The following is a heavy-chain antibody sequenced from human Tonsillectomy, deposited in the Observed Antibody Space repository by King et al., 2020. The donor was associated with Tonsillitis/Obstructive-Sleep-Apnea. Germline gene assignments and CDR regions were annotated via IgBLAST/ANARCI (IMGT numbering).Heavy chain of an antibody. CDR2: IYPGDSDT. CDR3: ARPRCSGGSCYSSSIDY. J-gene: IGHJ4*02. CDR1: GYSFTSYW. V-gene: IGHV5-51*01. D-gene: IGHD2-15*01. Sequence: QLVESGAEVKKPGESLKISCKGSGYSFTSYWIGWVRQLPGKGLEWMGIIYPGDSDTRYSPSFQGQVTISADKSISTAYLQWSSLKASDTAMYYCARPRCSGGSCYSSSIDYWGQGTLVTVSS.